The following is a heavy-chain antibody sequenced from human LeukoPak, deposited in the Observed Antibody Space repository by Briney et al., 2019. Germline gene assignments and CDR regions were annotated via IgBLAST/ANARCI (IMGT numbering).Heavy chain of an antibody. J-gene: IGHJ4*02. V-gene: IGHV3-48*03. CDR2: ISSSGNII. CDR1: AFTFSSYE. CDR3: ARLGYSSAKSFDY. Sequence: PGGSLSLSCSASAFTFSSYEMNWVRQAPGKGLEWVSYISSSGNIIYYTDSVRGRFTISRENAKNSLYLQMNSLRAEDTAVYYCARLGYSSAKSFDYWGQGTLVTVSS. D-gene: IGHD3-22*01.